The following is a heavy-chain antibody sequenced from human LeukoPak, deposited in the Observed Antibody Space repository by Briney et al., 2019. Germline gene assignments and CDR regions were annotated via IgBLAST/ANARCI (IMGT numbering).Heavy chain of an antibody. CDR1: GGSISSYY. J-gene: IGHJ4*02. D-gene: IGHD3-16*02. CDR3: ARLGQTPYDYVWGSYRQFPFDY. CDR2: IYYSGST. Sequence: SETLSLTCTVSGGSISSYYWSWIRQPPGKGLEWIGYIYYSGSTNYKSSLKSRVTISVDTSKNQFSLKLSSVAAADTAVYYCARLGQTPYDYVWGSYRQFPFDYWGQGTLVTVSS. V-gene: IGHV4-59*08.